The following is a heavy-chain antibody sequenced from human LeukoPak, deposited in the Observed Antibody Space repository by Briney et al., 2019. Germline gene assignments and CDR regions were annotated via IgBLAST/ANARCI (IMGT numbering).Heavy chain of an antibody. CDR2: ISAYNGNT. Sequence: ASVKVSCKASGYTFTGYYMHWVRQAPGQGLEWMGWISAYNGNTNYAQNLQGRVTMTTDTSTSTAYMELRSLRSDDTAVYYCARDLRAYCSGGSCYSGDYWGQGTLVTVSS. CDR1: GYTFTGYY. V-gene: IGHV1-18*04. D-gene: IGHD2-15*01. J-gene: IGHJ4*02. CDR3: ARDLRAYCSGGSCYSGDY.